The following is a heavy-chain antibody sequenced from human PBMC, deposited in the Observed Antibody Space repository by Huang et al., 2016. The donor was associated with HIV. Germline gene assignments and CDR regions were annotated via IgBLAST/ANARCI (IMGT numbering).Heavy chain of an antibody. CDR3: ARGTNWVFSWYIDL. V-gene: IGHV4-59*11. CDR1: GASISSHY. D-gene: IGHD7-27*01. Sequence: QVQLQESGPGLVKTSETLSLTCTVSGASISSHYWTWIRQPPGKGLEWIGSFYYSGSTNTEPSLKSRVTISLDTAKNKFSLSLTSVTAADTAIYYCARGTNWVFSWYIDLWGRGTLVTVSS. J-gene: IGHJ2*01. CDR2: FYYSGST.